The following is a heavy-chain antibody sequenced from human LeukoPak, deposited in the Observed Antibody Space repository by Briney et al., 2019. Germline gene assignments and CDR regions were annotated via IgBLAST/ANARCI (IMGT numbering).Heavy chain of an antibody. D-gene: IGHD3-22*01. CDR1: GGSFSGYY. Sequence: SETLPLTCAVYGGSFSGYYWSWIRQPPGKGLEWIGEINHSGSTNYNASLKSRVTISVDTSKNQFSLKLSSLTAADTAVYYCARGYYDSSGYIVRGQGTLVTVSS. V-gene: IGHV4-34*01. J-gene: IGHJ4*02. CDR2: INHSGST. CDR3: ARGYYDSSGYIV.